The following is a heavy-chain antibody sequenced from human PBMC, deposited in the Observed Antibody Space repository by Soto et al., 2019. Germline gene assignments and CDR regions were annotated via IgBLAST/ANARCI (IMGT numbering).Heavy chain of an antibody. V-gene: IGHV3-23*01. D-gene: IGHD2-15*01. CDR3: AKGYIVVVVATHDY. J-gene: IGHJ4*02. CDR2: ISGSGGST. CDR1: GFTFSSYA. Sequence: GGSLKLSCAASGFTFSSYAMSWVRQAPGKGLEWVSAISGSGGSTYYADSVKGRFTISRDNSKNTLYLQMNSLRAEDMAVYYCAKGYIVVVVATHDYWGQGTLVTVSS.